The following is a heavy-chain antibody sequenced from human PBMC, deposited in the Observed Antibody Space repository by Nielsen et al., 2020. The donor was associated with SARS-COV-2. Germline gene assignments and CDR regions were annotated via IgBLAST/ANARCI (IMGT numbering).Heavy chain of an antibody. V-gene: IGHV3-53*01. D-gene: IGHD1-1*01. Sequence: GESLKISCAASGFTVSSNYMSWVRQAPGKGLEWVSVIYSGGSTYYADSVKGRFTISRDNSKNTLYLQMNSLRAEDTAVYYCASNGYPVHYYYGMDVWGQGTTVTVSS. CDR3: ASNGYPVHYYYGMDV. J-gene: IGHJ6*02. CDR1: GFTVSSNY. CDR2: IYSGGST.